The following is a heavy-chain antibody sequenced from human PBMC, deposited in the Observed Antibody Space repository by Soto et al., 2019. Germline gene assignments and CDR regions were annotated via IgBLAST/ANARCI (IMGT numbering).Heavy chain of an antibody. Sequence: QVQLVQSRAEVKKPGASVKVSCKASGYTFTTYDISWVRQAPRQGREWMRRISTYNGNTNYPQSLQGRLTMTTDTSTTTAYMELRSLRSDDTAVYYCARDPYHVLMVNAPNLYGMDVWGQGTTVIVSS. V-gene: IGHV1-18*01. CDR1: GYTFTTYD. J-gene: IGHJ6*02. CDR3: ARDPYHVLMVNAPNLYGMDV. D-gene: IGHD2-8*01. CDR2: ISTYNGNT.